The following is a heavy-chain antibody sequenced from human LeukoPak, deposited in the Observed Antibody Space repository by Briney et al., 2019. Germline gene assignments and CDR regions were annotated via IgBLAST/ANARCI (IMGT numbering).Heavy chain of an antibody. D-gene: IGHD3-22*01. CDR2: ISWDCCST. Sequence: GGSLRLXCAASVFTFDDYAVHWVRQSPGRGVEGVSLISWDCCSTYYADSVKGRFTISRDKSKITLYLQKTSLRAEDNALYYCAKDRVDYYDSSGYSFDYWGQGTLVTVSS. CDR1: VFTFDDYA. J-gene: IGHJ4*02. V-gene: IGHV3-43D*03. CDR3: AKDRVDYYDSSGYSFDY.